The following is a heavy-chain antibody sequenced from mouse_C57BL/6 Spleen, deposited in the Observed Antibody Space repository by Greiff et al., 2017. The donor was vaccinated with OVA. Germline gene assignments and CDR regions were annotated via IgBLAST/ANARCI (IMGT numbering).Heavy chain of an antibody. D-gene: IGHD1-1*01. V-gene: IGHV1-50*01. Sequence: QVQLQQPGAELVKPGASVKLSCKASGYTFTSYWMQWVKQRPGQGLEWIGEIDPSDSYTNYNQKFKGKATLTVDTSSSTAYMQLSSLTSEDSAVYYGARSPHYYGSGYFDYWGQGTTLTVSS. CDR3: ARSPHYYGSGYFDY. CDR1: GYTFTSYW. J-gene: IGHJ2*01. CDR2: IDPSDSYT.